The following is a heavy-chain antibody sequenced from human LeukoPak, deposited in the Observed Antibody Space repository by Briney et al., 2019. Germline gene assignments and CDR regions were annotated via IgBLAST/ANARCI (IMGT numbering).Heavy chain of an antibody. V-gene: IGHV1-18*01. J-gene: IGHJ4*02. Sequence: ASVKVSCKASGGTFSSYAISWVRQAPGQGLEWMGWISAYNGNTNYAQKLQGRVTVTTDTSTSTAYMELRSLRSDDTAVYYCARDRGDSSGYKHDYWGQGTLVTVSS. CDR1: GGTFSSYA. CDR3: ARDRGDSSGYKHDY. D-gene: IGHD3-22*01. CDR2: ISAYNGNT.